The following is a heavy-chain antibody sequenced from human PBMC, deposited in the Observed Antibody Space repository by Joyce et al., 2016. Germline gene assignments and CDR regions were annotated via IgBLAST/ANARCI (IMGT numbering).Heavy chain of an antibody. D-gene: IGHD3-10*01. Sequence: DVQLVQSGTEVKKPGESLKISCKGSGYSFTSDWIAWVRQVPGSGLEWMGFTYGDDSDPRYSPPFRGQVTMSADKSITTAYRQWSSLKASDSAMYFCARRGFGSGSYESTFDIWGQGTKVIVSS. CDR1: GYSFTSDW. CDR3: ARRGFGSGSYESTFDI. V-gene: IGHV5-51*01. CDR2: TYGDDSDP. J-gene: IGHJ3*02.